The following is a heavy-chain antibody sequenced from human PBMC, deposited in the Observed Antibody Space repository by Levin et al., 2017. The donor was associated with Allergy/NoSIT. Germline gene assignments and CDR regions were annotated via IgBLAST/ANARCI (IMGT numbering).Heavy chain of an antibody. V-gene: IGHV5-51*01. J-gene: IGHJ4*02. CDR2: IYPGDSDINPGDSDT. Sequence: RGESLKISCKGSGYTFTSYWIGWVRQMPGKGLEWMGIIYPGDSDINPGDSDTRYSPSFQGQVTISADKSISTAYLQWSSLKASDTAMYYCARPLLGATGGGYFDYWGQGTLVTVSS. CDR1: GYTFTSYW. CDR3: ARPLLGATGGGYFDY. D-gene: IGHD1-26*01.